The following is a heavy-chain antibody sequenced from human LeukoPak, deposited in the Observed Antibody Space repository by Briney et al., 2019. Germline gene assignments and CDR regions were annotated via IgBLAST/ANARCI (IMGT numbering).Heavy chain of an antibody. V-gene: IGHV1-18*01. J-gene: IGHJ4*02. CDR3: ARDEGIVVVPAAAPFDY. CDR2: ISAYNGNT. CDR1: GYTFTSYG. Sequence: ASVKVSCKASGYTFTSYGISWVRQAPGQGLEWMGWISAYNGNTNYAQKLQGRVTMTPDTSTSTAYMELRSLRSDDTAVYYCARDEGIVVVPAAAPFDYWGQGTLVTVSS. D-gene: IGHD2-2*01.